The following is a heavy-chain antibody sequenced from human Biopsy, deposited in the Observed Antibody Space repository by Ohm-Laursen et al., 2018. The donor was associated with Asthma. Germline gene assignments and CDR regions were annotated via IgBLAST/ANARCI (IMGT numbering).Heavy chain of an antibody. V-gene: IGHV1-46*01. CDR3: ALSQFDY. CDR2: INPPTGDT. CDR1: GYTFTSYY. J-gene: IGHJ4*02. Sequence: SVKVSCKASGYTFTSYYIHWVRQAPGQGLEWVGIINPPTGDTSYAQKFLSRVTVTRDTSTSTVYMELSSLRSEDTAVYYCALSQFDYWGQGTLLTVSS.